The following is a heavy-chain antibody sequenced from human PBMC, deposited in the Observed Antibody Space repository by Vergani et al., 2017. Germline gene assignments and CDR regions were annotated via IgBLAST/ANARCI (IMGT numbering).Heavy chain of an antibody. CDR1: GFTFSSYW. Sequence: EVQLVESGGGLVQPGGSLRLSCAASGFTFSSYWLSWVRQAPGKGLEGVVSKKQDGSAKYYVDSVKGRFTISRDNAKNSLFLQMNSLSAEDTAVYYCARQGAQYYDFWSGYYTGIGYWGQGTLVTVSS. CDR2: KKQDGSAK. V-gene: IGHV3-7*01. CDR3: ARQGAQYYDFWSGYYTGIGY. D-gene: IGHD3-3*01. J-gene: IGHJ4*02.